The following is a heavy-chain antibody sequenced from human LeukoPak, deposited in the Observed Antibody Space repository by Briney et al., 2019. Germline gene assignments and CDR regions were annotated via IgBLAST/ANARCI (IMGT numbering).Heavy chain of an antibody. CDR3: ARAPLYYYGSGAFDP. D-gene: IGHD3-10*01. CDR2: INPSGGRT. V-gene: IGHV1-46*01. J-gene: IGHJ5*02. Sequence: ASVKVSCKASGYTFTSYYMHWVRQAPGQGLEWMGIINPSGGRTSYAQKFQGRVTMTRDMSTSTVYMELSRLRSDDTAVYYCARAPLYYYGSGAFDPWGQGTLVTVSS. CDR1: GYTFTSYY.